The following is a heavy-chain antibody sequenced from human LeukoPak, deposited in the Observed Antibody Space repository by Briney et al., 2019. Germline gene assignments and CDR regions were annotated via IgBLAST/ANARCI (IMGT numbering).Heavy chain of an antibody. V-gene: IGHV4-34*01. CDR3: ASPAAAGTSYYNWFDP. CDR2: INHSGST. D-gene: IGHD6-13*01. Sequence: SETLSLTCAVYGGSFSGYYWSWIRQPPGKGLEWIGEINHSGSTNYNPSLESRVTILVDTSKNQFSLKLSSVTAADTAVYYCASPAAAGTSYYNWFDPWGQGTLVTVSS. CDR1: GGSFSGYY. J-gene: IGHJ5*02.